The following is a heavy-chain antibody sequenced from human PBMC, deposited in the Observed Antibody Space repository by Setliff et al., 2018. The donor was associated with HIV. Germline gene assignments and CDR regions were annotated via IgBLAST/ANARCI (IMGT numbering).Heavy chain of an antibody. J-gene: IGHJ4*02. CDR1: GYTFSSYG. D-gene: IGHD1-26*01. V-gene: IGHV1-18*01. CDR3: ARDLRGSENYPPNLDF. Sequence: ASVKVSCKASGYTFSSYGISWVRQAPGQGLEWMGYISAYKDYKNYAQKLQGRVAMTTDTSTNTAYMELRSLTSDDTAVYYCARDLRGSENYPPNLDFWGQGTLVTAPQ. CDR2: ISAYKDYK.